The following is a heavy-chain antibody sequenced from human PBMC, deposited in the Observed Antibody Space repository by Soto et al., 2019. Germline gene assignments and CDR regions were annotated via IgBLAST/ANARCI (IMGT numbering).Heavy chain of an antibody. CDR1: GFTFSSYA. V-gene: IGHV3-23*01. J-gene: IGHJ6*03. D-gene: IGHD1-1*01. Sequence: GGSLRLSCASSGFTFSSYAMILVRQAPGKGLEWVSAISGSGGSTYYADSVKGRSTISRDNSKNTLYLQMNSLRAEDTAVYYCAKCGSLNWTLYYYYYLDVWGKGTTVTVSS. CDR3: AKCGSLNWTLYYYYYLDV. CDR2: ISGSGGST.